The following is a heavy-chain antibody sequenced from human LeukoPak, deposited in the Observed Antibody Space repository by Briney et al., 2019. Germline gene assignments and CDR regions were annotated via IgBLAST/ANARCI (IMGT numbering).Heavy chain of an antibody. V-gene: IGHV1-2*02. J-gene: IGHJ6*03. D-gene: IGHD2-2*01. CDR3: ARGGSPIYYYYMDV. Sequence: ASVKVSCKASGYTFTGYYMHWVRLAPGQGLEWMGWINPNSGGTNYAQKFQGRVTMARDTFISTAYMELSRLRSDDTAVYYCARGGSPIYYYYMDVWGKGTTVTISS. CDR2: INPNSGGT. CDR1: GYTFTGYY.